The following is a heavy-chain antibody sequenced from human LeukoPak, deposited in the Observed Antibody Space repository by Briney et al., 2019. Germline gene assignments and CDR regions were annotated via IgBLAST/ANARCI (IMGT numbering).Heavy chain of an antibody. Sequence: PGGSLRLSCAASGFTFSSYGMHWVRQAPGKGLEWVAFIRYDGSNKYYADSVKGRFTISRDNSKNTLYLQMNSLRAEDTAVYYCAKDRALEWLFGARDAFDIWGQGTMVTVSS. D-gene: IGHD3-3*01. CDR2: IRYDGSNK. CDR3: AKDRALEWLFGARDAFDI. V-gene: IGHV3-30*02. CDR1: GFTFSSYG. J-gene: IGHJ3*02.